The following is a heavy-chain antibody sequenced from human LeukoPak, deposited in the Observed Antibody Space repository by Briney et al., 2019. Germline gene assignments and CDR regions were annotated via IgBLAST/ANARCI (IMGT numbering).Heavy chain of an antibody. CDR2: ISSSSSYI. CDR1: GFTFSSYS. CDR3: ARGDMDTSMNPRDY. J-gene: IGHJ4*02. Sequence: RPGGSLRLSCAASGFTFSSYSMTWVRQAPGKGLEWVSSISSSSSYIYYADSLKGRFTISRDNAKNSLYLQMNSLRAEDTAVYYCARGDMDTSMNPRDYWGQGTLVTVSS. V-gene: IGHV3-21*01. D-gene: IGHD5-18*01.